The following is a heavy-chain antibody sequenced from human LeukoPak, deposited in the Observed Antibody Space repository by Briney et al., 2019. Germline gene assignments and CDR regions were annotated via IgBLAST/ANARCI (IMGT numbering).Heavy chain of an antibody. CDR2: ISYDGTNN. CDR1: GFTFSSYG. V-gene: IGHV3-30*03. J-gene: IGHJ4*02. Sequence: GGSLRLSCAASGFTFSSYGMHWVRQAPGKGLEWVAVISYDGTNNYYADSVKGRFTISRDNSKNTLYLQMNSLRAEDTAVYYCARDLYRIVVVPHYFDYWGQGTLVTVSS. CDR3: ARDLYRIVVVPHYFDY. D-gene: IGHD3-22*01.